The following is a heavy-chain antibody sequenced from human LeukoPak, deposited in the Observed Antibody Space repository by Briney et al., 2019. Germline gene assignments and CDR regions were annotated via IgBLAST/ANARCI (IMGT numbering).Heavy chain of an antibody. CDR1: GYTFTSYD. J-gene: IGHJ4*02. Sequence: ASVKLSCKASGYTFTSYDINWVRQATGQGPEWMGWMNPNSGNTGYAQQFQGRVTMTGTTSTSTAYMELSSLRSDDTAVYYCARGWFGQLLQDYWGQGTLVTVSS. CDR2: MNPNSGNT. CDR3: ARGWFGQLLQDY. V-gene: IGHV1-8*01. D-gene: IGHD3-10*01.